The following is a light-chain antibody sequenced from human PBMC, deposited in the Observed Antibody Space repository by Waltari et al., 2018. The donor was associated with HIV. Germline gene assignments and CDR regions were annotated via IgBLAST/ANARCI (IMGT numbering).Light chain of an antibody. J-gene: IGKJ1*01. CDR3: QQYGAAPWT. CDR1: HTVTNKL. CDR2: GAS. V-gene: IGKV3-20*01. Sequence: EIVLTQSPGTLSLSPGERATLSCRASHTVTNKLLAWYQQSPGQAPRLLIYGASTRATGIPDRFSGSGFGTDFTLTISRLEPEDFAVYYCQQYGAAPWTFGQGTKVEMK.